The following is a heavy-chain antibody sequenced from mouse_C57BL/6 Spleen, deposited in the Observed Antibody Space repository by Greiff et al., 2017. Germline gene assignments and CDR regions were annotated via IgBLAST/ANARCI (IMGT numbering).Heavy chain of an antibody. CDR2: INYDGSST. CDR1: GFTFSDYY. CDR3: AMGLNFDY. V-gene: IGHV5-16*01. J-gene: IGHJ2*01. D-gene: IGHD4-1*01. Sequence: EVILVASEGGLVQPGSSMKLSCTASGFTFSDYYMAWVSQVPDKGLEWVANINYDGSSTYYLDSLKSRFIISRDNAKNILYLQMSSLKSEDTATYYCAMGLNFDYWGQGTTLTVSS.